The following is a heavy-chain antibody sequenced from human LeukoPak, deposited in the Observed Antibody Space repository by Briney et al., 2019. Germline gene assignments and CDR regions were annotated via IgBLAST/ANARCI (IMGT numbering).Heavy chain of an antibody. V-gene: IGHV3-15*01. J-gene: IGHJ4*02. CDR1: GFTFSNAW. Sequence: GGSLRLSCAASGFTFSNAWMSWVRLAPGKGLEWVGRVKSKTDGGTTDYAAPVKGRFTISRDDSKNTLYLQMNSLETEDTAVYYCAQHDTLDYWGQGTLVTVSS. CDR2: VKSKTDGGTT. CDR3: AQHDTLDY.